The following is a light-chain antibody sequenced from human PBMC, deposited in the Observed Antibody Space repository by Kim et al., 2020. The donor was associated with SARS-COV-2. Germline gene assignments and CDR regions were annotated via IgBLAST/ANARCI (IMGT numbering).Light chain of an antibody. J-gene: IGKJ2*01. Sequence: RATIKCKSSQSVLYSSNNKNYLAWYQQKPGQPPKLLIYWASSRESGVPDRFSGSGSGTDFTLTISSLQAEDVAVYYCQQYYGTPFTFGQGTKLEI. V-gene: IGKV4-1*01. CDR3: QQYYGTPFT. CDR2: WAS. CDR1: QSVLYSSNNKNY.